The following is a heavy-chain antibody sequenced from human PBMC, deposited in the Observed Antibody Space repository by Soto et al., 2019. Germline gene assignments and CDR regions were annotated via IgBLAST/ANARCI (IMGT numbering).Heavy chain of an antibody. CDR1: GYTFTASY. CDR3: ARDSGHYYRSDAFDK. D-gene: IGHD1-26*01. J-gene: IGHJ3*02. CDR2: IDPSGGST. Sequence: QVQLVQSGAEVKKPGASVKVSCKASGYTFTASYMHWVRQAPGQGLEWMGIIDPSGGSTSYSQKFQGRVTMTRDTSTSTVYMELNSLRSEDTAVFYCARDSGHYYRSDAFDKGGQGTMVTVSS. V-gene: IGHV1-46*01.